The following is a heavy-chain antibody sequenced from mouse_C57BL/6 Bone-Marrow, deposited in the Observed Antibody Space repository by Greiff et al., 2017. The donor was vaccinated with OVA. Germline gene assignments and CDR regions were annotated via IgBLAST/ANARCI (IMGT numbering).Heavy chain of an antibody. CDR3: TREDYYSNYGY. D-gene: IGHD2-5*01. Sequence: EVMLVESGAGLVKPGGSLKLSCAASGFTFSSYAMSWVRQTPEKRLEWVAYISSGGDYIYYADTVKGRFTISRDNARNTLYLQMSSLKSEDTAMYYCTREDYYSNYGYWGQGTTLTVSS. J-gene: IGHJ2*01. CDR1: GFTFSSYA. CDR2: ISSGGDYI. V-gene: IGHV5-9-1*02.